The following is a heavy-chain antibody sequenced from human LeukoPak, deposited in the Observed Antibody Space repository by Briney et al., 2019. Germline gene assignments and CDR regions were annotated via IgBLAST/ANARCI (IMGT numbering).Heavy chain of an antibody. CDR3: ARLWSTDCSGGTCPHQPNY. D-gene: IGHD2-15*01. CDR2: IYTSGCT. CDR1: GGSISSYY. J-gene: IGHJ4*02. V-gene: IGHV4-4*07. Sequence: PSETLSLTCTVSGGSISSYYWSWIRKPAGKGLEWIGRIYTSGCTNYNPSLKSRVTMSVDTSKNQFSLKLSSVTAADTAVYYCARLWSTDCSGGTCPHQPNYWGQGILVTVSS.